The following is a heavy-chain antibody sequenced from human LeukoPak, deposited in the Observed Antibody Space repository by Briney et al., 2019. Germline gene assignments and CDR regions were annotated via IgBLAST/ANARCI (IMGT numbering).Heavy chain of an antibody. Sequence: PGRSLRLSCAASGFTFSSYGMHWVRQAPGKGLEWVAVIWYDGSNKYYADSVKGRFTISRDNSKNTLYLQMGSLRAEDMAVYYCARDGGPSTDYYYYMDVWGKGTTVTVSS. CDR1: GFTFSSYG. D-gene: IGHD2-2*01. J-gene: IGHJ6*03. V-gene: IGHV3-33*01. CDR3: ARDGGPSTDYYYYMDV. CDR2: IWYDGSNK.